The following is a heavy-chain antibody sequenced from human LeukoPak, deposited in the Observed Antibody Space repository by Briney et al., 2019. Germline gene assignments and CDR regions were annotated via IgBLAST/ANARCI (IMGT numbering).Heavy chain of an antibody. J-gene: IGHJ5*02. Sequence: SETLSLTCAVYGGSFSGYYWSWIRQPPGKGLEWIGEINHSGSTNYNPSLKSRVTISVDTSKNQFSLKLSSVTAADTAVYYCARQASGCSSTSCYYWFDPWGQGTLVTVSS. D-gene: IGHD2-2*01. CDR3: ARQASGCSSTSCYYWFDP. CDR1: GGSFSGYY. CDR2: INHSGST. V-gene: IGHV4-34*01.